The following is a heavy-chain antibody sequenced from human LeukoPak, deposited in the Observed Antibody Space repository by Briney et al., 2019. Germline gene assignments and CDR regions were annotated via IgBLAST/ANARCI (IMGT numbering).Heavy chain of an antibody. V-gene: IGHV4-59*01. J-gene: IGHJ6*02. CDR1: GGSISSYY. CDR2: ISYSGST. Sequence: SETLSLTCTVSGGSISSYYWSWIRQPPGKGLEWIGYISYSGSTNYNPFLKSRVTISVHTSKNQFSLNLSSVTAADTAVYYCARSSPQYYYYYGMDVWGQGTTVTVSS. CDR3: ARSSPQYYYYYGMDV. D-gene: IGHD6-6*01.